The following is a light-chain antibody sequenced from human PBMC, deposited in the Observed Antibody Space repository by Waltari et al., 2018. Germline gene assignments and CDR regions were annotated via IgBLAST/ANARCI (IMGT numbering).Light chain of an antibody. CDR2: SDN. CDR1: ASNIGSNT. V-gene: IGLV1-44*01. J-gene: IGLJ1*01. CDR3: AAWDDSLDGLYV. Sequence: QSVLTQPPSASGTPGQRVTISCFGGASNIGSNTVNWYQQLPRTAPKLLNYSDNERPAGCPDRFSGSKSGASASLAISGLQSEDGADYYCAAWDDSLDGLYVFGTGTKVTVL.